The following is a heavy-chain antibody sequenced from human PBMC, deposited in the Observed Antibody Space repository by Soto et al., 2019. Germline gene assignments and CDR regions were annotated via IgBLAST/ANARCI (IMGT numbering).Heavy chain of an antibody. CDR3: AKDVYIAVAGTLDY. D-gene: IGHD6-19*01. CDR1: GFTFSSYG. J-gene: IGHJ4*02. V-gene: IGHV3-30*18. Sequence: GGSLRLSCAASGFTFSSYGMHWVRQAPGKGLEWVAVISYDGSNKYYADSVKGRFTISRDNSKNTLYLQMNSLRAEDTAVYYSAKDVYIAVAGTLDYWGQGTLVTVSS. CDR2: ISYDGSNK.